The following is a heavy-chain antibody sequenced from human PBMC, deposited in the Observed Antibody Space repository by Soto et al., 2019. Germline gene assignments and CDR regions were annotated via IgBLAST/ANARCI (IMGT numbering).Heavy chain of an antibody. Sequence: QVQLVESGGGVVQPGRSLRLSCAASGFTFSSYGMHWVRQAPGKGLEWVAVIWYDGSNKYYADSVKGRFTISRDNSKNTLYLQMNSLRAEDTAVYYCARDGGVYGDYPTDYWGQGTLVTVSS. D-gene: IGHD4-17*01. CDR3: ARDGGVYGDYPTDY. CDR1: GFTFSSYG. CDR2: IWYDGSNK. V-gene: IGHV3-33*01. J-gene: IGHJ4*02.